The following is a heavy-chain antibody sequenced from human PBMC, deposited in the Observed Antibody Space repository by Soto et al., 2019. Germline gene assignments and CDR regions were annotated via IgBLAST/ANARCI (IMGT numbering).Heavy chain of an antibody. CDR3: ACIFSGGYSYGFYXYGMDV. CDR1: GGSISSSSYY. Sequence: SETLYLTCTVSGGSISSSSYYWGWIRQPPGKGLEWIGSIFYSGSTYYNPSLKSRVTISVDTSKNQFSLKLSSVTAADTAVYYCACIFSGGYSYGFYXYGMDVWGQGTTVT. CDR2: IFYSGST. J-gene: IGHJ6*02. D-gene: IGHD5-18*01. V-gene: IGHV4-39*01.